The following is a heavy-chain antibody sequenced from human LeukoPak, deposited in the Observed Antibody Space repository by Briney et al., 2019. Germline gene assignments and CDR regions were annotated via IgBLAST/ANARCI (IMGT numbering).Heavy chain of an antibody. CDR1: GYRFTSYW. CDR3: ARPSSGTYYGMDV. CDR2: IYPDDSET. D-gene: IGHD1-26*01. V-gene: IGHV5-51*01. Sequence: GEPLKISCKGSGYRFTSYWIAWVGQMPGKSLEWMGTIYPDDSETRYSPSSQGQVTISADKSISTAYLQWSTLEASDTATYYCARPSSGTYYGMDVWGQGTTVTVSS. J-gene: IGHJ6*02.